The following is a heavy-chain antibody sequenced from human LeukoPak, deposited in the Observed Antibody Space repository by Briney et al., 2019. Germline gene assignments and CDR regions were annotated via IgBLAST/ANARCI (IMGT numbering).Heavy chain of an antibody. D-gene: IGHD6-13*01. CDR1: GFTFDDYD. V-gene: IGHV3-9*01. CDR2: ISSNSGSI. CDR3: ARALTATTGTAAYFDF. J-gene: IGHJ4*02. Sequence: PGRSLRLSCATSGFTFDDYDMHWVRQVPGQGLEWVSGISSNSGSIGYADSVKGRFTISRDSAKNSLDLQMSRLRTEDTALYYCARALTATTGTAAYFDFWGRGTLVSVSS.